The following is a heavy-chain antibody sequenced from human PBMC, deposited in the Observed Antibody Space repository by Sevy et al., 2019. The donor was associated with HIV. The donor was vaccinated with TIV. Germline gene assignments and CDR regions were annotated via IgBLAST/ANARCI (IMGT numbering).Heavy chain of an antibody. V-gene: IGHV4-39*01. D-gene: IGHD3-9*01. Sequence: SETLSLTCTVSGGSISSSSYYWGWLRQPPGKGLEWIGSIYYSGSTYYNPSLKSRVTISVDTSKNQFSLKLSSVTAADTAVYYCARPHYDILAGYPNWFDPWGQGTLVTVSS. CDR3: ARPHYDILAGYPNWFDP. CDR1: GGSISSSSYY. J-gene: IGHJ5*02. CDR2: IYYSGST.